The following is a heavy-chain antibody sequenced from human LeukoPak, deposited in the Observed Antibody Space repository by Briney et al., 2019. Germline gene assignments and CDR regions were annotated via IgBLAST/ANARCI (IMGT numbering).Heavy chain of an antibody. D-gene: IGHD6-6*01. V-gene: IGHV1-69*06. CDR1: GGTFSSYA. J-gene: IGHJ4*02. Sequence: SVKVSCKASGGTFSSYAISWVRQAPGQGLEWMGGIIPIFGTANYAQKFQGRVTITADKSTSTAYMELSSLRSEDTAVYYCASEGSAASSSDYWGQGTLVTVSS. CDR2: IIPIFGTA. CDR3: ASEGSAASSSDY.